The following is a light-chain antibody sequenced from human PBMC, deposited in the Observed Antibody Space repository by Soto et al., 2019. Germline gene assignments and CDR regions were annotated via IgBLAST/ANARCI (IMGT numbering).Light chain of an antibody. V-gene: IGKV1-12*01. CDR3: QQANSFPLT. CDR2: GAS. CDR1: QGISRW. Sequence: DIQMTQSPSFVSASVGDRVTITCRASQGISRWLAWYQQRPGKAPELLIYGASSVQSGVPSRFSGSGTGTDFTLTIRSLQPEDFATYYCQQANSFPLTFGQGTRLEI. J-gene: IGKJ5*01.